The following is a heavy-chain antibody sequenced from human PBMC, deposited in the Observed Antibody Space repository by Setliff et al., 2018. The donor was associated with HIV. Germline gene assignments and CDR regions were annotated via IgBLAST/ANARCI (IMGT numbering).Heavy chain of an antibody. Sequence: PSETLSLTCAVFGGSFSGYYWSWIRQPPGKGLEWIGEINHSGSTDYNPSLKSRVTISVDTSKNQFSLNLSSVTAADTAVYYCARDSGVSSGWKNWFDSWGQGTLVTVSS. D-gene: IGHD6-19*01. V-gene: IGHV4-34*01. CDR2: INHSGST. J-gene: IGHJ5*01. CDR1: GGSFSGYY. CDR3: ARDSGVSSGWKNWFDS.